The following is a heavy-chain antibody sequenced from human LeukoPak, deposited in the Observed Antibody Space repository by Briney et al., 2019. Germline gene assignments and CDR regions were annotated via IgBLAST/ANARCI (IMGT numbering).Heavy chain of an antibody. Sequence: SETLSLTCAVYGVSFSGYYWSWIRQPPGKGLEWIGEINHSGSTYYNPSLKSRVTISVDTSKNQFSLKLSSVTAADTAVYYCARGRVLWFGELPHYFDYWGQGTLVTVSS. V-gene: IGHV4-34*09. J-gene: IGHJ4*02. D-gene: IGHD3-10*01. CDR2: INHSGST. CDR3: ARGRVLWFGELPHYFDY. CDR1: GVSFSGYY.